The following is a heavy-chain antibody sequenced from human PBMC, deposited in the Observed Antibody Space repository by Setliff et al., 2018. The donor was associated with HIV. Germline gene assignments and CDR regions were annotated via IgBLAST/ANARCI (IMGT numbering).Heavy chain of an antibody. CDR1: GYIFTDYY. CDR2: INPNSGTA. D-gene: IGHD6-19*01. J-gene: IGHJ4*02. Sequence: GASVKVSCKASGYIFTDYYMHWVRQAPGQELGWMGRINPNSGTANYAQKFQGRVTITADESTSTAYMELSSLRSEDTAVYYCARSSGWYDSGRWWGQGTLVTVSS. V-gene: IGHV1-69*13. CDR3: ARSSGWYDSGRW.